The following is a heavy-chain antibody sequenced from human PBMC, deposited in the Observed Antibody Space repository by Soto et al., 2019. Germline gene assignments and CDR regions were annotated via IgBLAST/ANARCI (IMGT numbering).Heavy chain of an antibody. J-gene: IGHJ4*02. CDR3: ARDTASAYSSSDY. CDR2: IWYDGSNK. CDR1: GFTFSSYG. V-gene: IGHV3-33*01. Sequence: QVQLVESGGGVVQPGRSLRLSCAASGFTFSSYGMHWVRQAPGTGLEWVAVIWYDGSNKYYADSVKGRFTISRDNSKNTLYLQMHSLRAEDTAVSYCARDTASAYSSSDYLGQVTLVTVSS. D-gene: IGHD6-6*01.